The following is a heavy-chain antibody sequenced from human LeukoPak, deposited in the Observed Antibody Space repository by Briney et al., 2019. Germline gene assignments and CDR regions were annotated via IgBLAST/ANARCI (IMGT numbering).Heavy chain of an antibody. Sequence: SETLSLTCTVSSVSFSSYYWSWVRQPPGKGLELIGYIYPTGSSNSIPSLKSRVSLSVHTSKNQFSLKLSSVIAADTAIYYCARSPPAPKQFDYWGQGILVTVSS. V-gene: IGHV4-4*09. D-gene: IGHD2-2*01. CDR1: SVSFSSYY. CDR3: ARSPPAPKQFDY. J-gene: IGHJ4*02. CDR2: IYPTGSS.